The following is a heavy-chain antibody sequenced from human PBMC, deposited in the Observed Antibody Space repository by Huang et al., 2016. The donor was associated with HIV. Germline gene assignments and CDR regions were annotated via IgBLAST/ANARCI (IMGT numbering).Heavy chain of an antibody. Sequence: EVQLVESGGRLVKSGRSLRLACVASGFIFKDAWVSWVSPVAGKGMEGAGWIKREADGGTTDYAAPVKGRFLVSRDDSRNMVYLHMNSLKTEDTAVYYCNKEKYSSDWYRQPRLENDALEIWGQGTMVTVSS. CDR1: GFIFKDAW. D-gene: IGHD6-19*01. V-gene: IGHV3-15*01. CDR2: IKREADGGTT. J-gene: IGHJ3*02. CDR3: NKEKYSSDWYRQPRLENDALEI.